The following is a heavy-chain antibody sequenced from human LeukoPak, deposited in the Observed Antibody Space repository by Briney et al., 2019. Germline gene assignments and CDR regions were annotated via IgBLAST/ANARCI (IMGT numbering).Heavy chain of an antibody. J-gene: IGHJ4*02. CDR3: AKDLYSYGSTGYFDY. CDR2: ISYDGNNK. Sequence: HAGGSLRLSCAASGFTFSNYGLHWVRQAPGKGLDWVAVISYDGNNKYYADSVKGRFTISRDNAKNSLYLQMNSLRAEDTALYYCAKDLYSYGSTGYFDYWGQGTLVTVSS. V-gene: IGHV3-30-3*01. CDR1: GFTFSNYG. D-gene: IGHD5-18*01.